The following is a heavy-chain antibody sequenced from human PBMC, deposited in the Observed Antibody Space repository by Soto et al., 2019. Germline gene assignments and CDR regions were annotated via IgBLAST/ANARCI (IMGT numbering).Heavy chain of an antibody. Sequence: PGGSLRLSCAASGFTFSSYSMNWVGKSPGKGLEWVSSISSSSSYIYYADSVKGRFTISRDNAKNSLYLQMNSLRAEDTAVYYCARDAIGDYGSYYYYGMDVWGQGTTVTVSS. CDR3: ARDAIGDYGSYYYYGMDV. V-gene: IGHV3-21*01. D-gene: IGHD4-17*01. CDR2: ISSSSSYI. J-gene: IGHJ6*02. CDR1: GFTFSSYS.